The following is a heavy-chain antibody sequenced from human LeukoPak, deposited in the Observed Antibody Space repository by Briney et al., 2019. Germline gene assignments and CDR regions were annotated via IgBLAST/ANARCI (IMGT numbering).Heavy chain of an antibody. V-gene: IGHV4-4*09. CDR1: GGSISSYY. CDR3: ARLENYYYYMDV. D-gene: IGHD1-1*01. J-gene: IGHJ6*03. Sequence: SETLSLTCTVSGGSISSYYWRWIRQPPGKGLEWIGYIYTSGSTNYNPSLKSRVTISVDTSKNQFSLKLSSVTAADTAVYYCARLENYYYYMDVWGKGTTVTVSS. CDR2: IYTSGST.